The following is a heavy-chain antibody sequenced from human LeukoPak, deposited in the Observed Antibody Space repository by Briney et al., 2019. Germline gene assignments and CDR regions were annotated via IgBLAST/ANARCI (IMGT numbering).Heavy chain of an antibody. J-gene: IGHJ4*02. CDR1: GFTFDDYG. Sequence: GGSLRLSCAASGFTFDDYGMSWVRQAPGKGLEWVSVIYSGGSTYYADSVKGRFTISRDNSKNTLYLQMNSLRAEDTAVYYCARDWAPYGDPRGPFDYWGQGTLVTVSS. CDR3: ARDWAPYGDPRGPFDY. CDR2: IYSGGST. V-gene: IGHV3-66*02. D-gene: IGHD4-17*01.